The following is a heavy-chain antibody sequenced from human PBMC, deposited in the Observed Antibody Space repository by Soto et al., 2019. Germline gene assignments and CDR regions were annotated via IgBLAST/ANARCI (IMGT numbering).Heavy chain of an antibody. J-gene: IGHJ4*02. CDR1: GYNFSGYL. D-gene: IGHD1-1*01. Sequence: XESLKIYWKGSGYNFSGYLHGWVRQMPGKGLELMGIIYPSDTDTRDRPSVQGQVTISADKSISSAYLQWSSMRASDTAMYYCARGGVSTRTFDYWGQGTPVTVSS. CDR2: IYPSDTDT. CDR3: ARGGVSTRTFDY. V-gene: IGHV5-51*01.